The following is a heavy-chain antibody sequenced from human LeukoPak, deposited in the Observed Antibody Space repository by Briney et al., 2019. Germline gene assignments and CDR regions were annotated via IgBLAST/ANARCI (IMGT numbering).Heavy chain of an antibody. CDR1: GGSISSGDYY. CDR2: IYYSGST. CDR3: ARDYSSSPRSWFDP. V-gene: IGHV4-30-4*08. J-gene: IGHJ5*02. D-gene: IGHD6-6*01. Sequence: SETLSLTCTVSGGSISSGDYYWSWIRQPPGKGLEWIGYIYYSGSTYYNPSLRSRVTISVDTSKNQFSLKLSSVTAADTAVYYCARDYSSSPRSWFDPWGQGTLVTVSS.